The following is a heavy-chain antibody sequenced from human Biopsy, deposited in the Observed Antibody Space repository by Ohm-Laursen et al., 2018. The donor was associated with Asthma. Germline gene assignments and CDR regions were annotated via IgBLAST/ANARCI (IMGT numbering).Heavy chain of an antibody. CDR2: IYYSGST. CDR1: GGSINIGDYY. D-gene: IGHD4-17*01. CDR3: ARTTYGHDGFDP. Sequence: TLSLTCTVSGGSINIGDYYWSWIRQHPVKGLEWIGHIYYSGSTYYNPSLKSRVSISLDKSKNQFSLSLTSVSAADTAVYYCARTTYGHDGFDPWGQGTLVTVSS. V-gene: IGHV4-31*03. J-gene: IGHJ5*02.